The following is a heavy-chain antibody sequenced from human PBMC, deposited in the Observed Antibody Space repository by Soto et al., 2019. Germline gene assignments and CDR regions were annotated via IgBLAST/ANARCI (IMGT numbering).Heavy chain of an antibody. CDR3: ARGYCTTTICDPWFDP. J-gene: IGHJ5*02. CDR2: IDPSDSQT. CDR1: GYSFAGYW. D-gene: IGHD2-2*01. V-gene: IGHV5-10-1*01. Sequence: GESLKISCKGSGYSFAGYWITWVRQKPGKGLEWMGRIDPSDSQTYYSPSFRGHVTISVTKSITTVFLQWSSLRASDTAMYYCARGYCTTTICDPWFDPWGQGTLVTVSS.